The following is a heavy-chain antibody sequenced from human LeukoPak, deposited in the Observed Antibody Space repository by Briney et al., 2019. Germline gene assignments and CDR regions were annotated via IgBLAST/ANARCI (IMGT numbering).Heavy chain of an antibody. J-gene: IGHJ5*02. V-gene: IGHV4-4*07. CDR3: AGDPFNVRVPAAIKWFDP. Sequence: PSETLSLTCTVSGGSISSYYWSWIRQPAAKGLEWIGRIYTSGSTNYNPSLKSRVTMSVDTSKNQFSLKLSSVTAADTAVYYCAGDPFNVRVPAAIKWFDPWGQGTLVTVSS. D-gene: IGHD2-2*01. CDR1: GGSISSYY. CDR2: IYTSGST.